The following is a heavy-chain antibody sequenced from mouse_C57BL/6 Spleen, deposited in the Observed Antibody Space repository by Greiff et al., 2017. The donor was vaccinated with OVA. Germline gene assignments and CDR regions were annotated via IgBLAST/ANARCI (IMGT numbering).Heavy chain of an antibody. Sequence: EVQLVESGGGLVQPKGSLKLSCAASGFSFNTYAMNWVRQAPGKGLEWVARIRSKSNNYATYYADSVKDRFTISRDDSESMLYLQMKNLKTEDTAMYYCVRHGWLGDAMDYWGQGTSVTVSS. CDR1: GFSFNTYA. J-gene: IGHJ4*01. CDR2: IRSKSNNYAT. CDR3: VRHGWLGDAMDY. V-gene: IGHV10-1*01. D-gene: IGHD2-3*01.